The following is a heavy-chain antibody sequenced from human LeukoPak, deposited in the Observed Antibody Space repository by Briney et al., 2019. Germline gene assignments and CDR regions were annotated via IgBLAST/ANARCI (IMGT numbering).Heavy chain of an antibody. CDR1: GYSFTTYW. CDR2: IYPADSTA. CDR3: ARLVAYSETSDYEGGDGFDI. J-gene: IGHJ3*02. D-gene: IGHD3-22*01. Sequence: GESLKISCKASGYSFTTYWIGWVLQMPGRGLEWMVIIYPADSTAHYSPSFQGQVTISVDKSINTAYLQWSRLKASDTAMYYRARLVAYSETSDYEGGDGFDIWGQRTMVTVSS. V-gene: IGHV5-51*01.